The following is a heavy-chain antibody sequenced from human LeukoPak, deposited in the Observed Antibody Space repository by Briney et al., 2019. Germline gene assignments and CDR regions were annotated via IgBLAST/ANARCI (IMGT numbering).Heavy chain of an antibody. CDR2: ISSSGSTI. CDR1: GFTFSSYE. J-gene: IGHJ4*02. Sequence: TGGSLRLSCAASGFTFSSYEMNWVRKAPGKGLEWVSYISSSGSTIYYADSVKGRFTISRDNAKNALYLQMNSLRAEDTAVYYCARDYYDSSGYYDYWGQGTLVTVSS. V-gene: IGHV3-48*03. CDR3: ARDYYDSSGYYDY. D-gene: IGHD3-22*01.